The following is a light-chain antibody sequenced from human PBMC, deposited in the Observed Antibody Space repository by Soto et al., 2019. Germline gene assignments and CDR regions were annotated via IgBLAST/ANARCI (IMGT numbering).Light chain of an antibody. J-gene: IGLJ2*01. V-gene: IGLV2-8*01. Sequence: QSALTQPPSASGSPGQSVTISCSGSSSDIGAYNFVSWYQQHPGQAPKLMIFEVNPRPSGVPNRFSGSKSGNTASLTVSGLQAEAEADYYCSSFAGDNDVIFGGGTQLTVL. CDR2: EVN. CDR1: SSDIGAYNF. CDR3: SSFAGDNDVI.